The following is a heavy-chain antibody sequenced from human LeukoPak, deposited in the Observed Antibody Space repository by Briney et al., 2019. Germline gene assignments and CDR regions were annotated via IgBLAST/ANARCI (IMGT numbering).Heavy chain of an antibody. CDR2: IYYSGST. Sequence: SETLSLTCTVSGGSISSSSYYWGWIRQPPGKGQEWIGSIYYSGSTYYNPSLKSRVTISVDTSKNQFSLKLSSVTAADTAVYFCARGGPPGYYYDYYMDVWGKGTTVTISS. J-gene: IGHJ6*03. CDR3: ARGGPPGYYYDYYMDV. V-gene: IGHV4-39*07. CDR1: GGSISSSSYY.